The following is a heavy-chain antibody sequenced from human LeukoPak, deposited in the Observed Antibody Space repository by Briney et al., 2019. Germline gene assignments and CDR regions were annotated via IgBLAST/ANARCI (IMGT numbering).Heavy chain of an antibody. D-gene: IGHD4-11*01. CDR3: ARETTVTTRGLDP. V-gene: IGHV3-33*01. CDR1: GFTFSSYG. Sequence: GGSLRLSCAASGFTFSSYGMHSVRQAPGQGLEWVAVIWYDGSNKYYADSVKGRFTISRDNSKNTLYLQMNSLRAEDTAVYYCARETTVTTRGLDPWGQGTLVTVSS. CDR2: IWYDGSNK. J-gene: IGHJ5*02.